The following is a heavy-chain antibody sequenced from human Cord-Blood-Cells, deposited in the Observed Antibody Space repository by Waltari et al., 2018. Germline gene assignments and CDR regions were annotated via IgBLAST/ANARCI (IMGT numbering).Heavy chain of an antibody. CDR3: ARQGGYYGSGSYYDY. Sequence: QLQLQESGPGLVKPSETLSLTCTVSGGSISSSSYYWGWIRQPPGKGLEWIGSIYYSGGTYYNPSLKSRVTISVDTSKNQFSLKLSSVTAADTAVYYCARQGGYYGSGSYYDYWGQGTLVTVSS. D-gene: IGHD3-10*01. CDR1: GGSISSSSYY. CDR2: IYYSGGT. V-gene: IGHV4-39*01. J-gene: IGHJ4*02.